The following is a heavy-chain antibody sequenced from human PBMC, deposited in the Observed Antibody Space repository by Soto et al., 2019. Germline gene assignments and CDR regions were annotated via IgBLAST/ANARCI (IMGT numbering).Heavy chain of an antibody. CDR2: ISYDGSIE. J-gene: IGHJ4*02. CDR1: GLTFSNYG. V-gene: IGHV3-30*03. Sequence: QVQLVESWGGVVQPGRSLRLSCAASGLTFSNYGMHWVRQAPGKGLDWVAVISYDGSIEYYSESVKGRFTRSRDNYETTVYLQMNSLRTADTDVYFCWREWVWFGAHPIDNWGQGTLVTVSS. CDR3: WREWVWFGAHPIDN. D-gene: IGHD3-10*01.